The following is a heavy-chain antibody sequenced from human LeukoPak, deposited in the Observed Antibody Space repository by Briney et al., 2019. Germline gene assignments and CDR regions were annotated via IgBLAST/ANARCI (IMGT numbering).Heavy chain of an antibody. CDR3: LQEARRDGYKQPPVAEH. Sequence: GGSLRLSCAASGFSFSTFVMHWVRQAPGKGLEWVSAISETSRKTYYADSVKGRFTISRDNSKNTLYLQMNGLRDEDTAVYYFLQEARRDGYKQPPVAEHWGQETLVTVP. D-gene: IGHD5-24*01. CDR1: GFSFSTFV. CDR2: ISETSRKT. J-gene: IGHJ1*01. V-gene: IGHV3-23*01.